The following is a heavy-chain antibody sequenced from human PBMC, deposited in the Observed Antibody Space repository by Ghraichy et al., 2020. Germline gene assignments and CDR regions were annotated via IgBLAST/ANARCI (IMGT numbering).Heavy chain of an antibody. Sequence: CAASGFGFSSFSMNWFRQAPEKGLEWVSAISSSGSDIYYADSVKGRFTISRDNAKNSLFLQMNGLGAEDTAVYFCASYIYWGQGILVTVSS. V-gene: IGHV3-21*06. J-gene: IGHJ4*02. CDR2: ISSSGSDI. CDR1: GFGFSSFS. CDR3: ASYIY.